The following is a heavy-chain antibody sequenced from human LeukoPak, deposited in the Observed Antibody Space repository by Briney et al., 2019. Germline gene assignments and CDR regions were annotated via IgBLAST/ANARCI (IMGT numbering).Heavy chain of an antibody. V-gene: IGHV4-39*01. J-gene: IGHJ4*02. CDR1: GGSISSSSYY. Sequence: SETLSLTCTVSGGSISSSSYYWGWIRQPPGKGLEWIGSIYYSGSTYYNPSLKSRVTICVDTSKNQFSLKLSSVTAADTAVYYCARRAIWSAVRDYWGQGTLVTVSS. D-gene: IGHD3-3*01. CDR3: ARRAIWSAVRDY. CDR2: IYYSGST.